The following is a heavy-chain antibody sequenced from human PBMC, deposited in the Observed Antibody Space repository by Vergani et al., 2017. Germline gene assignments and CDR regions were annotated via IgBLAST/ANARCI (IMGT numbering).Heavy chain of an antibody. D-gene: IGHD1-14*01. CDR1: GFTVSSNY. V-gene: IGHV3-53*01. J-gene: IGHJ4*02. Sequence: EVQLVESGGGLIQPGGSLRLSCAASGFTVSSNYMSWVRQAPGKGLEWVSVIYSGGSTYYADSVKGRFTIARDNSKNTLYLQISSLRAEDTAVYYCARVPPERWEPATFFDDWGQGTLVTVSS. CDR2: IYSGGST. CDR3: ARVPPERWEPATFFDD.